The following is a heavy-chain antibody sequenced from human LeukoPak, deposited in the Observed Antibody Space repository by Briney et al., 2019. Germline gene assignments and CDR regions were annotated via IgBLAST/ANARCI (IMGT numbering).Heavy chain of an antibody. D-gene: IGHD1-1*01. J-gene: IGHJ1*01. CDR1: GFTFSSYG. Sequence: GGSLRLSCAASGFTFSSYGMHWVRQSPGRGLEWVSFISFDGSNEFYADSLKGRFTISRDNSKDTLYLQMDSLRAEDTALYYCVGDGNDGLNDWEYWGQGALVTVSS. V-gene: IGHV3-30*03. CDR2: ISFDGSNE. CDR3: VGDGNDGLNDWEY.